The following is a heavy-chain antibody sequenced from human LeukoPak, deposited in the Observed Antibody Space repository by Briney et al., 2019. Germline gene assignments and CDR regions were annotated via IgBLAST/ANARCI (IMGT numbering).Heavy chain of an antibody. J-gene: IGHJ4*02. CDR1: RYTFTSYD. CDR2: MNPNTGRT. D-gene: IGHD3-22*01. CDR3: ARLSQTPDYYSNGGYYQLGF. V-gene: IGHV1-8*01. Sequence: ASVKVSCKASRYTFTSYDINWVREAAGQGLEWVGWMNPNTGRTGFAQKFQGRLTMTRDTSISTAYLELSSLRSEDTAIYYCARLSQTPDYYSNGGYYQLGFWGQGTPVTVSS.